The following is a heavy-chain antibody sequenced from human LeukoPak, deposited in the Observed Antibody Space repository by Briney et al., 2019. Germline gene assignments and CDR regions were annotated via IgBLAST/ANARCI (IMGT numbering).Heavy chain of an antibody. CDR3: ARTRYYYNSRSYGAPYYFDY. V-gene: IGHV4-39*01. J-gene: IGHJ4*02. Sequence: PSETLSLTCTVSGGSISGSSYYWGWIRQPPGKGLEWIGNIYYSGSTYYNPSLKSRVTISVDTSKNQFSLKLSSVAAADTAVYYCARTRYYYNSRSYGAPYYFDYWGQGTPVTVSS. CDR2: IYYSGST. CDR1: GGSISGSSYY. D-gene: IGHD3-10*01.